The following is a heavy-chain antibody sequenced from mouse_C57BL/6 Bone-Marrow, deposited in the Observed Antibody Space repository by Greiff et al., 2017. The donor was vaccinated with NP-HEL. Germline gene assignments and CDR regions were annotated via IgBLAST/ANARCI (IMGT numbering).Heavy chain of an antibody. J-gene: IGHJ4*01. CDR1: GYTFTSYW. CDR3: ATGLRPYAMDY. Sequence: QVQLQQPGAELVRPGSPVKLSCKASGYTFTSYWMHWVKQRPIQGLEWIGNIDPSDSETHYNQKFKDKATLTVDKSSSTAYMQLSSLTSEDSAVYYCATGLRPYAMDYWGQGTLVTVSS. D-gene: IGHD2-4*01. V-gene: IGHV1-52*01. CDR2: IDPSDSET.